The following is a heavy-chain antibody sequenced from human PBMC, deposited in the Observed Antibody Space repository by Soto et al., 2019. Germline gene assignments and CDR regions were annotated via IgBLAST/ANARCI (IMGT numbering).Heavy chain of an antibody. J-gene: IGHJ4*02. Sequence: QAGGSLRLSCAASGFTSSSYAMSWVRQAPGKGLEWVSAISGSGGSTHYADSVKGRFTISRDNSKNTLYLHMNSLGAEDTAVYYCARISQGTYCRGGNCYSDYWGQGTLVTVSS. D-gene: IGHD2-15*01. CDR1: GFTSSSYA. CDR2: ISGSGGST. V-gene: IGHV3-23*01. CDR3: ARISQGTYCRGGNCYSDY.